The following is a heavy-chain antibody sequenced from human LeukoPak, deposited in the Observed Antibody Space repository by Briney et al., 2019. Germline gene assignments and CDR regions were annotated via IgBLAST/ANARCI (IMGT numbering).Heavy chain of an antibody. CDR1: GFTFSSYG. D-gene: IGHD2-21*02. V-gene: IGHV3-30*02. Sequence: PGGSLRLSCAASGFTFSSYGMHWVRQAPGKGLEWVTFIRYDGSNKYYADSVKGRFTISRDNSKNTLYLQMNSLRTEDTAVYYCARVGYCGGDCYYDYWGQGTLVTVSS. J-gene: IGHJ4*02. CDR2: IRYDGSNK. CDR3: ARVGYCGGDCYYDY.